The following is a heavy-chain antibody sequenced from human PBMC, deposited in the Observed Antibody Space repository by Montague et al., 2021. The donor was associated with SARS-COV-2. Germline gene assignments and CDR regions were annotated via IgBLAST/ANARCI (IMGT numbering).Heavy chain of an antibody. CDR1: GASISSNNW. Sequence: SETLSLTCEVSGASISSNNWWIWVRQSPGKGLEWIGETYHSGSTNYNPSLRGRVTISVDKSKNQFSLKVDSVSAADTAVYYCASHPVWQQLCTWGQGTLVSVSS. CDR2: TYHSGST. V-gene: IGHV4-4*02. J-gene: IGHJ4*02. D-gene: IGHD6-13*01. CDR3: ASHPVWQQLCT.